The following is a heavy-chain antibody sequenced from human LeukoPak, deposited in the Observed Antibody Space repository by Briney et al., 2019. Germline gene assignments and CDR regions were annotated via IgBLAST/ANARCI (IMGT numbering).Heavy chain of an antibody. CDR3: ATLPPQAGIPDAYYYGMDV. CDR2: IWYDGSNK. CDR1: GFTFSSYG. V-gene: IGHV3-33*01. J-gene: IGHJ6*02. Sequence: PGRSLRLSCAASGFTFSSYGMHWVRQAPGKGLEWVAVIWYDGSNKYYADYVKGRFTISRDNSKNTLYLQMNSLRAEDTAVYYCATLPPQAGIPDAYYYGMDVWGQGTTVTVSS. D-gene: IGHD1-14*01.